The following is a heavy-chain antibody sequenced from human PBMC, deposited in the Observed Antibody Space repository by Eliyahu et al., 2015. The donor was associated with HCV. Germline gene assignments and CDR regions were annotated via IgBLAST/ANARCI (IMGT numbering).Heavy chain of an antibody. D-gene: IGHD3/OR15-3a*01. CDR1: GGSIGTYH. J-gene: IGHJ4*02. V-gene: IGHV4-4*07. CDR3: ARDFDYWTGYFVY. Sequence: QVQLQESGPGLVKPSETLSLTCTVSGGSIGTYHWSWIRQPAGKGLEWIGHIYTRWNTKYNPSLKSRLTMSIDTSKSQFSLRLTSVTAADTAVYYCARDFDYWTGYFVYWGPGILVTVSS. CDR2: IYTRWNT.